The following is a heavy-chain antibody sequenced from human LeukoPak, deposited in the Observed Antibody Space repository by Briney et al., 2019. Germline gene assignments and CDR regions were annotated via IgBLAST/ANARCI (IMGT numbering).Heavy chain of an antibody. D-gene: IGHD3-10*01. CDR3: ARVQDTMVRGVITPNFDY. CDR1: GYTFTSYG. Sequence: ASVKVSCKASGYTFTSYGISWVRQAPGQGLEWMGWISAYNGNTNYAQKLQGRVTMTTDTSTSTAYMELRSPRSDDTAVYYCARVQDTMVRGVITPNFDYWGQGTLVTVSS. V-gene: IGHV1-18*01. CDR2: ISAYNGNT. J-gene: IGHJ4*02.